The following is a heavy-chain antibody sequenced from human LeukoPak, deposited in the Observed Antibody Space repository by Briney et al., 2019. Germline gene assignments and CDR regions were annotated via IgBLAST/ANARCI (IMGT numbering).Heavy chain of an antibody. CDR1: GGSLSGYY. J-gene: IGHJ2*01. D-gene: IGHD4-23*01. CDR3: ARGPYGGNSFWYFDL. V-gene: IGHV4-34*01. Sequence: SETLSLTCALYGGSLSGYYWSWIRQPPGKGLEWIGEINHSGSTNYNPSLKSRVTISVDTPKNQFSPKLSSVTAADAAVYYCARGPYGGNSFWYFDLWGRGTLVTVSS. CDR2: INHSGST.